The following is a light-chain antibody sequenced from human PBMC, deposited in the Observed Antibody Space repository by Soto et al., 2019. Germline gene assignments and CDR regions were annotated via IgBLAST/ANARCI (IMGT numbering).Light chain of an antibody. V-gene: IGKV1-27*01. Sequence: DIQMTQSPASLPASVGDRVTITCRASQGIGNYLAWYQQKPGKVPKLLIYAASILHSGVPSRFSGSGSGTDFTLTISSLQPEDVATYYCQKYNSAPLTFVGGTKVEIK. J-gene: IGKJ4*01. CDR3: QKYNSAPLT. CDR1: QGIGNY. CDR2: AAS.